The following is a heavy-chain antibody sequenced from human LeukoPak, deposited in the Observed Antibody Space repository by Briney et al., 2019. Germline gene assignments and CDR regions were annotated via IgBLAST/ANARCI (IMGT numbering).Heavy chain of an antibody. CDR1: GGSISSYY. J-gene: IGHJ3*02. V-gene: IGHV4-4*07. D-gene: IGHD4-23*01. CDR3: ARYYTVVTTYRAFDI. CDR2: IYTSGST. Sequence: SETLSLTCTVSGGSISSYYWSWIRQPAGKGLECIGHIYTSGSTNYNPSLKSRVTMSVDTSKNQFSLKLSSVTAADTAVYYCARYYTVVTTYRAFDIWGQGTMVTVSS.